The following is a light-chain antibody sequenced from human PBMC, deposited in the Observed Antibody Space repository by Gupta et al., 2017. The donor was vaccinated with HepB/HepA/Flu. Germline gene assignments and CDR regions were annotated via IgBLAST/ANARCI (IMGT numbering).Light chain of an antibody. J-gene: IGLJ1*01. CDR1: SSNVGKYNL. CDR3: CSYGGSYIFV. CDR2: DVN. Sequence: QSALTQPASVSGSPGQSVTITCTGTSSNVGKYNLVSWYRQYPGEAPKLIIYDVNKLSPGVSNRFAASKSGNTASLTISGLQAEDEADYYCCSYGGSYIFVFAPGTKVTVL. V-gene: IGLV2-23*02.